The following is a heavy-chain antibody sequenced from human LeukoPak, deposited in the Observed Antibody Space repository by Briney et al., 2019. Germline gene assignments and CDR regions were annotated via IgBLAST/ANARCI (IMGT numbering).Heavy chain of an antibody. V-gene: IGHV1-46*01. J-gene: IGHJ3*02. Sequence: ASVKVSCKASGYTFTSYYMHWVRQAPGQGLEWMGIINPSGGSTSYAQKFQGRVTMTRDTSTSTVYMELSSVTAADTAVYYCAREYYYDSSRIIWGQGTMVTVSS. CDR3: AREYYYDSSRII. D-gene: IGHD3-22*01. CDR2: INPSGGST. CDR1: GYTFTSYY.